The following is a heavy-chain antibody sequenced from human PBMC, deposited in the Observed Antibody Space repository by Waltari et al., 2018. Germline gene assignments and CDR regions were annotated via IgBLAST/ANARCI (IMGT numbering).Heavy chain of an antibody. Sequence: QITLKESGPTLVKPTQTLTLTCTFSGFSLITSGVGVGWIRQPPGKALEWLALIYWTDTKRYSPSLKSRLTVTQDTSKNQVVLTMANVDTVDTATYYCAHRRSDYGDYGHGAFDVWGQGTMVTVSS. CDR2: IYWTDTK. J-gene: IGHJ3*01. V-gene: IGHV2-5*01. CDR3: AHRRSDYGDYGHGAFDV. D-gene: IGHD4-17*01. CDR1: GFSLITSGVG.